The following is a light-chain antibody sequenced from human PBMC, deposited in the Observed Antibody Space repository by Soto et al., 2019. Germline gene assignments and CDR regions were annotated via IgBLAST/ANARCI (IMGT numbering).Light chain of an antibody. CDR2: AAS. CDR1: QSISNY. V-gene: IGKV1-39*01. CDR3: QQSYSTLRT. J-gene: IGKJ1*01. Sequence: DIQMTQSPSSLSASVGDRVTIACRASQSISNYLNWYQQKPGKAPKLLIYAASTLQTGVPSRFSGSGSGTDFTRTISSLQPEDFATYYCQQSYSTLRTFGQGTKVDI.